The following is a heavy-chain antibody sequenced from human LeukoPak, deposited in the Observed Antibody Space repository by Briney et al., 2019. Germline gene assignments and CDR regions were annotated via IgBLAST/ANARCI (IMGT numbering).Heavy chain of an antibody. V-gene: IGHV3-21*01. CDR2: ISSSSSYI. CDR3: ASFEALLGWLQSHDAFDI. J-gene: IGHJ3*02. CDR1: GFTFSSYS. D-gene: IGHD5-24*01. Sequence: GGSLRLSCAASGFTFSSYSMNWVRQAPGKGLEWVSSISSSSSYIYYADSVKGRFTISRDNAKNSLYLQMNSLRAEDTAVYYCASFEALLGWLQSHDAFDIWGQGTMVTVSS.